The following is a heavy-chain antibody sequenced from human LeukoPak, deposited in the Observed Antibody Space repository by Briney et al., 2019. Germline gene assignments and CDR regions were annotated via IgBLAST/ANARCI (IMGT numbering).Heavy chain of an antibody. D-gene: IGHD3-3*01. V-gene: IGHV3-48*01. CDR3: ARDSSITIFGVVLNWFDP. CDR1: GFTFSSYS. Sequence: GGSLRLSCAASGFTFSSYSMNWVRQAPGKGLEWVSYISSSSSTIYYADSVKGRFTISRDNAKNSLYLQMNSLRAEDTAVYYCARDSSITIFGVVLNWFDPWGQGTLVTVSS. CDR2: ISSSSSTI. J-gene: IGHJ5*02.